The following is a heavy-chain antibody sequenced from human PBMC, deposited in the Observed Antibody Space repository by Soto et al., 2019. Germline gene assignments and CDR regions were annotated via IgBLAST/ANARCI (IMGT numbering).Heavy chain of an antibody. V-gene: IGHV4-31*03. CDR3: ARPTYCSSTHCSPFDY. CDR2: IYYSGST. Sequence: SETLSLTCTVSGGSISSGGYYWSWIRQHPGKGLEWIGYIYYSGSTYYNPSLKSRVTISVDTSKNQFSLKLSSVTAADTAVYYCARPTYCSSTHCSPFDYWGQGTLVTVSS. CDR1: GGSISSGGYY. D-gene: IGHD2-2*01. J-gene: IGHJ4*02.